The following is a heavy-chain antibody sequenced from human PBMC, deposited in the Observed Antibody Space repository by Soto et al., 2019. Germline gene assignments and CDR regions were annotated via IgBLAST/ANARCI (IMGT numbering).Heavy chain of an antibody. CDR2: ISGSGGST. V-gene: IGHV3-23*01. Sequence: GGSLRLSCAASGFTFSSYAMSWVRQAPGKGLEWVSAISGSGGSTYYADSVKGRFTISRDNSKHTLYLQMNSLRAEDTAVYYCAKAPMLYGSGSYSIYYFDYWGQGTLVTVS. J-gene: IGHJ4*02. CDR1: GFTFSSYA. D-gene: IGHD3-10*01. CDR3: AKAPMLYGSGSYSIYYFDY.